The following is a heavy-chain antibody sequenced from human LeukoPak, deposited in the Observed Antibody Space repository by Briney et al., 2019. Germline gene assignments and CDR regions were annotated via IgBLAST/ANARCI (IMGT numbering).Heavy chain of an antibody. D-gene: IGHD4-11*01. J-gene: IGHJ4*02. CDR2: ISDTGRST. CDR3: AKVLRGLAYCADYSE. V-gene: IGHV3-23*01. CDR1: GFTFSSYA. Sequence: PGGSLRLSCAASGFTFSSYAMNWVRQAPGKGLEWVSGISDTGRSTYYADSVKGRFTISRSNSKNTLYLQMSSLRDEDTAVYYCAKVLRGLAYCADYSEWGQGTLVTVSS.